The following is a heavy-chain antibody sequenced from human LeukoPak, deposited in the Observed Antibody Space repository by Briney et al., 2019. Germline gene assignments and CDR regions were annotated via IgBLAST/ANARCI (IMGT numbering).Heavy chain of an antibody. V-gene: IGHV3-21*01. D-gene: IGHD1-26*01. Sequence: GGSLRLSCAASGFTFSSYSMNWVRQAPGKGLEWVSSISSSSSYIYYADSVKGRFTISRDNAKNSLYLQMNSLRAEDTAVYYCARDRGGSYSANYWGQGTLVTVSS. CDR1: GFTFSSYS. CDR2: ISSSSSYI. J-gene: IGHJ4*02. CDR3: ARDRGGSYSANY.